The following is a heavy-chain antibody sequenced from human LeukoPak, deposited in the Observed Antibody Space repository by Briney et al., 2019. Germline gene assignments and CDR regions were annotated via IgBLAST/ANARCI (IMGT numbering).Heavy chain of an antibody. V-gene: IGHV4-39*01. Sequence: SETLSLTCIVSGGSISSSSYYWGWIRQPPGKGLEWIGSIYYSGSTYYNPSLKSRVTISVDTSKNQFSLKLSSVTAADTAVYYCARKLGTDFDYWGQGTLVTVSS. CDR1: GGSISSSSYY. J-gene: IGHJ4*02. CDR2: IYYSGST. D-gene: IGHD1-7*01. CDR3: ARKLGTDFDY.